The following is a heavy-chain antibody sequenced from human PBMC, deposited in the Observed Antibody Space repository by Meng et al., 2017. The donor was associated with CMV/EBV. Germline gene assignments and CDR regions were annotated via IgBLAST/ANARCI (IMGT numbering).Heavy chain of an antibody. D-gene: IGHD2-15*01. V-gene: IGHV4-39*07. Sequence: SETLSLTCTVSGGSISSSSYYWGWIRQPPGKGLEWIGSIYYSGSTYYNPSLKSRVTISVDTSKNQFSLKLSSVTAADTAVYYCARVLPSAFDIWGQGTMVTVSS. CDR1: GGSISSSSYY. CDR2: IYYSGST. J-gene: IGHJ3*02. CDR3: ARVLPSAFDI.